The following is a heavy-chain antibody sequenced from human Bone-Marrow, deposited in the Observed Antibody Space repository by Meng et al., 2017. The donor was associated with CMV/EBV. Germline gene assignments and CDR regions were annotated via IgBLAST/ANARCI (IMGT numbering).Heavy chain of an antibody. CDR2: IYYSGST. Sequence: SETLSITCTVSGGCLSSYYWCWIRQPPGKGLEWIGYIYYSGSTNYNPSLKSRVTISVDTSKNQFSLKLSSVTAADTAVYYCARGRYDFWSGPFHNRFDPWGQGTLVTVSS. CDR1: GGCLSSYY. D-gene: IGHD3-3*01. CDR3: ARGRYDFWSGPFHNRFDP. J-gene: IGHJ5*02. V-gene: IGHV4-59*01.